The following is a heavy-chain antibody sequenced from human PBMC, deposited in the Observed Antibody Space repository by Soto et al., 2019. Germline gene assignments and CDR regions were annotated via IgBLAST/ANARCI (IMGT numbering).Heavy chain of an antibody. J-gene: IGHJ6*02. D-gene: IGHD5-12*01. V-gene: IGHV1-3*01. CDR1: GYTSTSYA. Sequence: ASVKVSCKASGYTSTSYAMHWVRQAPGQRLEWMGWINAGNGNTKYSQKFQGRVTITRDTSASTAYMELSSLRSEDTAVYYCAREAHSGYDYPLYYYYYGMDVWGQGTTVTVSS. CDR3: AREAHSGYDYPLYYYYYGMDV. CDR2: INAGNGNT.